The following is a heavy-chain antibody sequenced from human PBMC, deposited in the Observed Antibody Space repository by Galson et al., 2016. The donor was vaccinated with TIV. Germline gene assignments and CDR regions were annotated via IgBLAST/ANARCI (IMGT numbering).Heavy chain of an antibody. J-gene: IGHJ4*02. CDR3: SRRVHLDY. Sequence: SLRLSCAASGFTFGDYGMSWVRQAPGKGLEWIGFIRTRGYGESTEYAASVKGRFTMSRDDSKSIAYLQMNSPKTEDTAVYYCSRRVHLDYWGPGTLVTVSS. CDR1: GFTFGDYG. CDR2: IRTRGYGEST. V-gene: IGHV3-49*04.